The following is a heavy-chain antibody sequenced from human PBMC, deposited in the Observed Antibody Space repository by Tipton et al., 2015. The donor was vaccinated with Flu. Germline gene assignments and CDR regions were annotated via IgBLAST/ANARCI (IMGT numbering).Heavy chain of an antibody. CDR2: IYTSGST. CDR3: ARVSSSGWWYFDL. Sequence: LSCTVSGGSISSYYWSWIRQPAGKGLEWIGRIYTSGSTNYNPSLKSRVTMSVDTSKNQFSLKLSSVTAADTAVYYCARVSSSGWWYFDLWGRGTLVTVSS. CDR1: GGSISSYY. V-gene: IGHV4-4*07. D-gene: IGHD6-19*01. J-gene: IGHJ2*01.